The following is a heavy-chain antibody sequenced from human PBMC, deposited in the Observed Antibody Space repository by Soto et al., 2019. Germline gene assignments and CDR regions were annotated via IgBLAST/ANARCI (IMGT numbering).Heavy chain of an antibody. CDR2: ISPSSTYI. Sequence: GGSLRLSCAASGLNFEKCSMNWVRQPPGKGPEWLASISPSSTYIRYADSVKGRITISRDNARNSLSLQMENLRSDDTAIYYCATDTGDIEVVPATTWGQGTLVTVSS. CDR3: ATDTGDIEVVPATT. D-gene: IGHD2-15*01. V-gene: IGHV3-21*04. CDR1: GLNFEKCS. J-gene: IGHJ4*02.